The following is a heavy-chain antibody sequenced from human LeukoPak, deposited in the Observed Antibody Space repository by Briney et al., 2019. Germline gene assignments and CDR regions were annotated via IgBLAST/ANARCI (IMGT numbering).Heavy chain of an antibody. J-gene: IGHJ4*02. CDR1: DDSITIYY. D-gene: IGHD4-23*01. CDR3: ARVSRGNSVGGDY. CDR2: IDHTGIT. V-gene: IGHV4-59*01. Sequence: SETLSLTCTVSDDSITIYYWSWIRQPPGKGLEWIGYIDHTGITNYNPSLNSRVTISRDTSKNHFSLELSSVTAADTAMYYCARVSRGNSVGGDYWGQGTLVTVSS.